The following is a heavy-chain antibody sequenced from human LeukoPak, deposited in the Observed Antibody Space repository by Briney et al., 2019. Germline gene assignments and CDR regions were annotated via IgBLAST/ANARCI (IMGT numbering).Heavy chain of an antibody. J-gene: IGHJ4*02. Sequence: QPGGSLRLSCAASGFTFSSYEMNWVRQAPGKGLEWVSYISSSGSTIYYADSVKGRFTISRDNAKNSLYLQMNSLRAEDTAVYYCVRDRSGSYPYYFDFWGQGTLLTASS. CDR2: ISSSGSTI. D-gene: IGHD1-26*01. CDR3: VRDRSGSYPYYFDF. CDR1: GFTFSSYE. V-gene: IGHV3-48*03.